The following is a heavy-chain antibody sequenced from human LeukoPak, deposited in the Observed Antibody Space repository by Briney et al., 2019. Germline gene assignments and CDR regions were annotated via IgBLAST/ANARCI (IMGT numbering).Heavy chain of an antibody. J-gene: IGHJ6*02. V-gene: IGHV1-69*13. Sequence: SVKVSCKASGGTFTRCAISWVRQAPGQGLEWMGGIIPIFDTANYAQKFQGRVTITADESTSAAYMELSSLRSEDTAVYYCARRDCGGDCSSSYYYYYGMDVWGQGTTVTVSS. CDR1: GGTFTRCA. D-gene: IGHD2-21*02. CDR2: IIPIFDTA. CDR3: ARRDCGGDCSSSYYYYYGMDV.